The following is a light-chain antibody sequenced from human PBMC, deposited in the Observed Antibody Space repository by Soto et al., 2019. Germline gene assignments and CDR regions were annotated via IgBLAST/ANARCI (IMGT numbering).Light chain of an antibody. CDR3: QQYGSSPSIT. CDR1: QSISRY. Sequence: EIVMTQSPATLSVSPGERTTLSCRASQSISRYLAWYQQKPGQAPRLLIYGASSRATGIPDRFSGSGSGTDFTLTISRLEPEDFAVYYCQQYGSSPSITFGQGTRLEIK. V-gene: IGKV3-20*01. J-gene: IGKJ5*01. CDR2: GAS.